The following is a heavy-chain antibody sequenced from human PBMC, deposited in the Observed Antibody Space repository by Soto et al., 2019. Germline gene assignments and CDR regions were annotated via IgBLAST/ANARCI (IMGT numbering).Heavy chain of an antibody. CDR2: IYHRGTP. CDR1: GGSISSSNW. D-gene: IGHD1-1*01. V-gene: IGHV4-4*02. J-gene: IGHJ4*02. Sequence: QVQLQESGPGLVKPSGTLSLTCAVSGGSISSSNWWSWVRQPPGKGLEWIGEIYHRGTPNYNPSLKSRFTISMDKSNTQISLDLSSVTSADSDVYFCARHIAVTGTRGFDYWGQGTLVTVSS. CDR3: ARHIAVTGTRGFDY.